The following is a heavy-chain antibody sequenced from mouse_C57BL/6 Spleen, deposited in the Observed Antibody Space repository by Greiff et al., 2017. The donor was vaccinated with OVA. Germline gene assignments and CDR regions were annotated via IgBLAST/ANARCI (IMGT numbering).Heavy chain of an antibody. Sequence: VQLQQSGPELVKPGASVKISCKASGYAFSSSWMNWVKQRPGKGLEWIGRIYPGDGDTTYNGKFKGKATLTADKSSSTAYMQLSSLTSEDSAVYFCAHQGLRRYAMDYWGQGTSVTVSS. D-gene: IGHD2-2*01. J-gene: IGHJ4*01. CDR3: AHQGLRRYAMDY. V-gene: IGHV1-82*01. CDR2: IYPGDGDT. CDR1: GYAFSSSW.